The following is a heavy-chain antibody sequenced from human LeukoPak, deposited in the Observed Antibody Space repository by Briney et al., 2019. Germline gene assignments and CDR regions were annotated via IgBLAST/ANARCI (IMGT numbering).Heavy chain of an antibody. Sequence: GGSLRLSCAASGFTFSSYWMRWVRQAPGKGLEWVADIKQDESEIYYVDSVKGRFTISRDNAKNSLYLQMNSLRAEDTAVYYCARDREIGYCDGNNCYDVGYWGQGTLVTVSS. CDR1: GFTFSSYW. D-gene: IGHD2-2*01. CDR3: ARDREIGYCDGNNCYDVGY. V-gene: IGHV3-7*01. CDR2: IKQDESEI. J-gene: IGHJ4*02.